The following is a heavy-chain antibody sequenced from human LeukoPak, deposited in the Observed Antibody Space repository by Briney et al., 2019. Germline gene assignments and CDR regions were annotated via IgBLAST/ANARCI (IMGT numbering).Heavy chain of an antibody. Sequence: GKGLEWIGEINHSGSTNYNPSLKSRVTISVDTSKNQFSLKLSSVTAADTAVYYCARGRAFDIWGQGTMVTVSS. CDR2: INHSGST. V-gene: IGHV4-34*01. J-gene: IGHJ3*02. CDR3: ARGRAFDI.